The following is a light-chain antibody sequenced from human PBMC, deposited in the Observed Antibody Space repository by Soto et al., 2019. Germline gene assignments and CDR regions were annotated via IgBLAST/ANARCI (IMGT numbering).Light chain of an antibody. J-gene: IGKJ1*01. CDR3: RQYGSSLTWT. V-gene: IGKV3-20*01. CDR1: QSVSSNY. Sequence: EIVLTQSPGTLSLSPGERATLSCRASQSVSSNYLAWYQQKPGQAPRLLIYGTSNRATGIPDRFSGSGSGTDFTLTISRLEPEDFAVYYCRQYGSSLTWTFGQGTKVDIK. CDR2: GTS.